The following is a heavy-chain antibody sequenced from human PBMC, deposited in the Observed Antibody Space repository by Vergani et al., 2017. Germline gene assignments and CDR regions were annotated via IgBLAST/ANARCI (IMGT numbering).Heavy chain of an antibody. D-gene: IGHD1-26*01. V-gene: IGHV4-30-4*01. CDR3: ARYSGGDSEYFQH. J-gene: IGHJ1*01. CDR2: IYYSGFT. CDR1: GGSISSDNYY. Sequence: QVQLQESGPGLVKPSQTLSLTCTVSGGSISSDNYYWSWIRQPPGKGLEWIGYIYYSGFTYYNPSLKSGVSISVDTSKNQFSLKLSSVTAADTAVYYCARYSGGDSEYFQHWGQGTLVTVSS.